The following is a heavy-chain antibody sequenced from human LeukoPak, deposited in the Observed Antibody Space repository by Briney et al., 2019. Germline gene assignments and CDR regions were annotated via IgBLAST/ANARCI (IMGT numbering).Heavy chain of an antibody. CDR3: AKSPIAAAGIDYFQY. D-gene: IGHD6-13*01. J-gene: IGHJ1*01. V-gene: IGHV4-4*02. CDR2: IFRGGST. CDR1: GGSISSNNW. Sequence: PSETLSLTCAVSGGSISSNNWWSWVRQPPGKGLEWIGEIFRGGSTNYSPSLKSRVTLSLDKSKNQLSLRLTSVTAADTAVYYCAKSPIAAAGIDYFQYWGQGTLVTVSS.